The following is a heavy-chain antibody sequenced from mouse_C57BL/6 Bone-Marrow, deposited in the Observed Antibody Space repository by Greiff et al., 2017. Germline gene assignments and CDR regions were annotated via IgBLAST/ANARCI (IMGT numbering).Heavy chain of an antibody. V-gene: IGHV5-17*01. CDR3: ARPPTTVVYYYAMDY. CDR1: GFTFSDYG. D-gene: IGHD1-1*01. CDR2: ISSGSSTI. Sequence: EVQVVESGGGLVKPGGSLKLSCAASGFTFSDYGMHWVRQAPEKGLEWVAYISSGSSTIYYADTVKGRFTISRDNAKNTLFLQMTSLRSEDTAMYYCARPPTTVVYYYAMDYWGQGTSVTVSS. J-gene: IGHJ4*01.